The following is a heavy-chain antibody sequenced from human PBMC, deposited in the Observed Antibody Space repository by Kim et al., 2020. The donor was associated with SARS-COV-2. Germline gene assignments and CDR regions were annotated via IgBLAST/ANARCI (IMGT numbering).Heavy chain of an antibody. J-gene: IGHJ3*02. V-gene: IGHV3-64*01. CDR2: ISSNGGST. D-gene: IGHD6-19*01. Sequence: GGSLRLSCAASGFTFSSYAMHWDRQAPGKGLEYVSAISSNGGSTYYANSVKGRFTISRDNSKNTLYLQMGSLRAEDMAVYYCARDGRPPSIAVAGYAFDIWGQGTMVTVSS. CDR1: GFTFSSYA. CDR3: ARDGRPPSIAVAGYAFDI.